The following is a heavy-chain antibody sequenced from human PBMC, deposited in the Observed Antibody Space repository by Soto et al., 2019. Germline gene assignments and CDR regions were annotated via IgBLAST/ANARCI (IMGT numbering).Heavy chain of an antibody. CDR3: ARATSTLYYFDY. CDR1: GGSISSYY. J-gene: IGHJ4*02. D-gene: IGHD1-1*01. V-gene: IGHV4-59*12. CDR2: IYYSGST. Sequence: TSETLSLTCTVSGGSISSYYWSWIWQPPGKGLEWIGYIYYSGSTYYNPSLKSRVTISVDTSKNQFSLKLSSVTAADTAVYYCARATSTLYYFDYWGQGTLVTVSS.